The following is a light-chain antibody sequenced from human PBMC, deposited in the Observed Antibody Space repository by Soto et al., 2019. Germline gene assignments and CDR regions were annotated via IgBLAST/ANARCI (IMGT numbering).Light chain of an antibody. CDR3: SSFTTTSTQV. V-gene: IGLV2-14*01. CDR1: SSDIGAYDY. J-gene: IGLJ1*01. Sequence: QSVLTQPSSLSWSPGQSSTISCTGTSSDIGAYDYVSWFQQHPGKAPKLMISEVNNRPSWVTNRFSGSTSGNTAYLTISGLQVEDEAEYCCSSFTTTSTQVFGTGTKLTVL. CDR2: EVN.